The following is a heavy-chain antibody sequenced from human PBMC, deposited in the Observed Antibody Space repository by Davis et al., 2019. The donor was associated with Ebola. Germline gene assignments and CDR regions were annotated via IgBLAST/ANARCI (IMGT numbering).Heavy chain of an antibody. CDR1: GYSFKNYA. CDR3: RGGSIFGVPSTGGFYYYYGMDV. V-gene: IGHV1-18*01. D-gene: IGHD3-3*01. Sequence: AASVKVSCKASGYSFKNYAISWVRQAPGQGLEWMGWISAYNGNTNYAQILQGRVTMTRDTSTSTVYLELSGLRSEDTAVYCSRGGSIFGVPSTGGFYYYYGMDVWGQGTTVTVSS. CDR2: ISAYNGNT. J-gene: IGHJ6*02.